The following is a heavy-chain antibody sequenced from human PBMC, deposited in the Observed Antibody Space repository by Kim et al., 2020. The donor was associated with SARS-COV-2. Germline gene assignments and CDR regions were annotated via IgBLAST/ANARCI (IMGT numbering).Heavy chain of an antibody. CDR3: ARDRRPYYYDSSGYYNYYYGMDV. CDR2: ISSSSSYI. Sequence: GGSLRLSCAASGFTFSSYSMNWVRQAPGKGLEWVSSISSSSSYIYYADSVKGRFTISRDNAKNSLYLQMNSLRAEDTAVYYCARDRRPYYYDSSGYYNYYYGMDVWGQGTTVTVSS. J-gene: IGHJ6*02. D-gene: IGHD3-22*01. CDR1: GFTFSSYS. V-gene: IGHV3-21*01.